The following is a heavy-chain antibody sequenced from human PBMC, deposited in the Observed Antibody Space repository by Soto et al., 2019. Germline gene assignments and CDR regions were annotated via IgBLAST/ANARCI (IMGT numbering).Heavy chain of an antibody. CDR3: AHELSGYYYVMDV. Sequence: QITLRESGPSLVKPTQTLTLTCTFSGFSLTTSGVGVGWFRQPPGQALQWLALIYWNGNENYSPSLNNRLTVTKDTSKNQVVLTMINVGPADTATYYCAHELSGYYYVMDVWGQGTKVTVSS. CDR1: GFSLTTSGVG. D-gene: IGHD3-10*02. V-gene: IGHV2-5*01. CDR2: IYWNGNE. J-gene: IGHJ6*02.